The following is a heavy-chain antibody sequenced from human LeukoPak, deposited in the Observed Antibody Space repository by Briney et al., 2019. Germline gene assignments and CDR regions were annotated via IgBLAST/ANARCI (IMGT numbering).Heavy chain of an antibody. CDR3: AKDQGDTYGYWWFDP. CDR1: GFTFSSYA. Sequence: GGSLRLSCSASGFTFSSYAMSWVRQAPGKGPEWVTSISGSGGSTYDADFVKGRFTISRDNSKNTLYLQMNSLRAEDTAVYYCAKDQGDTYGYWWFDPWGQGTLVTVSS. CDR2: ISGSGGST. V-gene: IGHV3-23*01. J-gene: IGHJ5*02. D-gene: IGHD5-18*01.